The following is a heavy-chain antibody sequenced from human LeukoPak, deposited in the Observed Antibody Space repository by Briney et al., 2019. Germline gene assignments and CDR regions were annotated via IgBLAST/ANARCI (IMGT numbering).Heavy chain of an antibody. CDR3: AKSRSDWYDVFDY. J-gene: IGHJ4*02. Sequence: GGSLRLSCTASGFTFSSYAMSRVRQAPGKGLEWVSAISGTGGSTYNSDSVKGRFTISRDNPKNTLYLQMNSLRAEDTAIYYCAKSRSDWYDVFDYWGQGTLVTVSS. V-gene: IGHV3-23*01. D-gene: IGHD6-19*01. CDR1: GFTFSSYA. CDR2: ISGTGGST.